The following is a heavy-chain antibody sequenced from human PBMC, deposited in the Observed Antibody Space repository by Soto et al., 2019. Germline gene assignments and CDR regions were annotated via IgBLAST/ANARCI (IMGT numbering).Heavy chain of an antibody. D-gene: IGHD7-27*01. V-gene: IGHV4-59*11. CDR1: GGSINNHY. CDR2: IYYSGST. J-gene: IGHJ4*02. CDR3: ARANWFFDY. Sequence: LRETLSLTCTVSGGSINNHYWSWIRQPPGQGLEWIGYIYYSGSTNYNPSLKSRVTMSVDTSKNQFSLKLSSLTAADTAIYYCARANWFFDYWGQGTLVTVSS.